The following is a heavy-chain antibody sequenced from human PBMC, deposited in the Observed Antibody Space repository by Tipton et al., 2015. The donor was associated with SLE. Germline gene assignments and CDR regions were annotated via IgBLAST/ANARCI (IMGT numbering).Heavy chain of an antibody. CDR1: GGSITSGAYY. CDR3: ARDKWGEYTASTGYFWSFDP. CDR2: ISDSGTL. V-gene: IGHV4-31*02. Sequence: LRLSCTVSGGSITSGAYYWGWIRQHPGKGLEWIGYISDSGTLYYNPSLKSRVTISVDRSKNQFSLNLSSVTAADTAVYYCARDKWGEYTASTGYFWSFDPWGQGIPVTVSS. J-gene: IGHJ5*02. D-gene: IGHD3-9*01.